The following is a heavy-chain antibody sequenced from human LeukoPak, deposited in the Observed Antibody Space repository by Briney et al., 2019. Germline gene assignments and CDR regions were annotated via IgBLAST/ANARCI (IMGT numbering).Heavy chain of an antibody. CDR2: IYSGGST. CDR3: ARDLSENYSIDY. D-gene: IGHD2-21*01. J-gene: IGHJ4*02. Sequence: PGGSLRLSCAASGFTVSSNYMSWVRQAPGKGLEWVSVIYSGGSTYYADSVKGRFTISRDNSRNALSLQMSSLRSEDTAVYYCARDLSENYSIDYWGRGNLVTVSS. CDR1: GFTVSSNY. V-gene: IGHV3-53*05.